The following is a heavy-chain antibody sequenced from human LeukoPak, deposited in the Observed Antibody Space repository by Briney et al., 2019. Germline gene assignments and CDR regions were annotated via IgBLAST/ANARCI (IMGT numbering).Heavy chain of an antibody. CDR2: ISSSGSTI. CDR3: AKRADSSAHSFDY. Sequence: PGGSLRLSCAASGFTFSSYEMNWVRQAPGKGLEWVSYISSSGSTIYYADSVKGRFTISRDNAKNSLYLQMDSLRVEDTAVYYCAKRADSSAHSFDYWGQGTLVTVSS. CDR1: GFTFSSYE. V-gene: IGHV3-48*03. D-gene: IGHD3-22*01. J-gene: IGHJ4*02.